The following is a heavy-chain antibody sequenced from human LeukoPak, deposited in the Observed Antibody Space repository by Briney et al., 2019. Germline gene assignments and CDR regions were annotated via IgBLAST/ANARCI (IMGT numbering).Heavy chain of an antibody. CDR1: GGSFSGYY. V-gene: IGHV4-34*01. CDR2: INHSGST. CDR3: ARVAHLPRDLSSGWYVVRSWRAFDI. D-gene: IGHD6-19*01. J-gene: IGHJ3*02. Sequence: SETLSLTCAVYGGSFSGYYWSWIRQPPGKGLEWIGEINHSGSTNYNPSLKSRVTISVDTSKNQFSLKLSSVTAADTAVYYCARVAHLPRDLSSGWYVVRSWRAFDIWGQGTMVTVSS.